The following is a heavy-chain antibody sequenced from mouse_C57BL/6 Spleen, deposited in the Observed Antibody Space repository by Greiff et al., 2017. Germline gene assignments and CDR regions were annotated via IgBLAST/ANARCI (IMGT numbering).Heavy chain of an antibody. CDR2: IYPGDGDT. D-gene: IGHD1-1*01. CDR1: GYAFSSSW. Sequence: QVQLQQSGPELVKPGASVKISCKASGYAFSSSWMNWVKQRPGKGLEWIGRIYPGDGDTNYNGKFKGKATLTADKSSSTAYMQLSSLTSEDSAVYFCAREATTGFDYWGQGTTLTVSS. V-gene: IGHV1-82*01. J-gene: IGHJ2*01. CDR3: AREATTGFDY.